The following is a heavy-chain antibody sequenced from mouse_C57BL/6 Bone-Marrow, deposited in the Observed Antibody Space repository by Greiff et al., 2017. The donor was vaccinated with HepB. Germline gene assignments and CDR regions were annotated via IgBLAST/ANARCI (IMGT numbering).Heavy chain of an antibody. CDR3: ARSPYSNYDYYAMDY. Sequence: QVQLQQSGAELVRPGTSVKVSCKASGYAFTNYLIEWVKQRPGQGLEWIGVINPGSGGTNYNEKFKGKATLTADKSSSTAYMQLSSLTSEDSAVYVCARSPYSNYDYYAMDYWGKGTSVTVSS. D-gene: IGHD2-5*01. CDR1: GYAFTNYL. J-gene: IGHJ4*01. V-gene: IGHV1-54*01. CDR2: INPGSGGT.